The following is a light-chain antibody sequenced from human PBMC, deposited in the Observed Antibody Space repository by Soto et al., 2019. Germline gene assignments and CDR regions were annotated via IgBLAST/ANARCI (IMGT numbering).Light chain of an antibody. CDR2: LGS. V-gene: IGKV2-28*01. Sequence: DIVMTQSPLSLTVTPGESASISCWSSQNLLHTNGYNYFDWYLQKPGQSPQLLIYLGSNRASGVTDRFSGRGSGTDFTLRISRVEADAVGVYYCMQALQSPRTFGQGTKLESK. CDR1: QNLLHTNGYNY. J-gene: IGKJ2*01. CDR3: MQALQSPRT.